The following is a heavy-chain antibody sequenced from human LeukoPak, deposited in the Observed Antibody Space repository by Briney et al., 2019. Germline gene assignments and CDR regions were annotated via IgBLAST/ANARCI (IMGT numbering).Heavy chain of an antibody. V-gene: IGHV3-23*01. CDR2: ISGSGGST. Sequence: GGSLRLSCAASGFTFSSYAMSWVRQAPGKGLEWVSSISGSGGSTYYADSVMGRFTISRDNSKNTLYLQMNSLRAEDTAVYFCAKRDAANSKGIDFRGQGTLVTVSS. CDR1: GFTFSSYA. CDR3: AKRDAANSKGIDF. J-gene: IGHJ4*02. D-gene: IGHD4/OR15-4a*01.